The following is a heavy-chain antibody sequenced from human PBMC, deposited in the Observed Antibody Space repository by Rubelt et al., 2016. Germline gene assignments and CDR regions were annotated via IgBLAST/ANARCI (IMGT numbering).Heavy chain of an antibody. J-gene: IGHJ4*02. Sequence: GAGLLKPSETLSLTCAVYGGSFSGYYWSWIRQPPGKGLEWIGEINHSGSTNYNPSLKSRVTISVDTSKNQFSLKLSSVTAADTAVYYCARGDQQWLAHLDYWGQGTLVTVSS. D-gene: IGHD6-19*01. CDR3: ARGDQQWLAHLDY. V-gene: IGHV4-34*01. CDR1: GGSFSGYY. CDR2: INHSGST.